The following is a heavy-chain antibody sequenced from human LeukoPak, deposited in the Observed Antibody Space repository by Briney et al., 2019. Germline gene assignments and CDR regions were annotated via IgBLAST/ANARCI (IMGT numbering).Heavy chain of an antibody. D-gene: IGHD3-16*02. J-gene: IGHJ5*02. CDR3: ARETMITFGGVIGLGPFDP. CDR1: GGSISSGGYY. V-gene: IGHV4-31*03. CDR2: IYYSGST. Sequence: PSETLSLTCTVSGGSISSGGYYWSWIRQHPGKGLEWIGYIYYSGSTYYNPPLKSRVTISVDTSKNQFSLKLSSVTAADTAVYYCARETMITFGGVIGLGPFDPWGQGTLVTVSS.